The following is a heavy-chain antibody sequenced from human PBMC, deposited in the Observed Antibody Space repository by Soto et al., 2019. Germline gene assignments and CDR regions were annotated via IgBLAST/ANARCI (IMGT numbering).Heavy chain of an antibody. Sequence: NPSETLSLTCTVSGGSISSYYWSWIRQPAGKGLEWIGRIYTSGSTNYNPSLKSRVTMSVDTSKNQFSLKLSSVTAADTAVYYCARDGDYDFWSGYPKDRNWYFDLWGRGTLVTVSS. CDR1: GGSISSYY. V-gene: IGHV4-4*07. CDR2: IYTSGST. CDR3: ARDGDYDFWSGYPKDRNWYFDL. J-gene: IGHJ2*01. D-gene: IGHD3-3*01.